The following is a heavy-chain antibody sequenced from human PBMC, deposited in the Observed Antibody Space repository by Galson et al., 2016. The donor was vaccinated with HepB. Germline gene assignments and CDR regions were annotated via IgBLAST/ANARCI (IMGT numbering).Heavy chain of an antibody. J-gene: IGHJ6*02. CDR3: ARDRGGCQSSSCYPPYGMDV. CDR2: ISNSGGST. Sequence: SLRLSCAASGFTFRGFAMHWVRQAPGKGLEYVSTISNSGGSTHYADSVKARFTISRDNSKNTLYLQMGSLRADDMAVYYCARDRGGCQSSSCYPPYGMDVWGRGTTVTVSS. D-gene: IGHD2-2*01. CDR1: GFTFRGFA. V-gene: IGHV3-64*02.